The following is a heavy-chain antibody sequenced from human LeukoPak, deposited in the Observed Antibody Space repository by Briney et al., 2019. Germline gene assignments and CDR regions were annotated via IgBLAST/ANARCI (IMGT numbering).Heavy chain of an antibody. CDR3: ARGSYDSSGYYPYYFDY. Sequence: SETLSLTCTLSGGSLSSYYWSWIRQPAGKGLEWIGRIYTSGSTNYNPSLTSRVTMSVDTSKNQFSLKLSSVTAADTAVYYCARGSYDSSGYYPYYFDYWGQGTLVTVAS. CDR1: GGSLSSYY. D-gene: IGHD3-22*01. CDR2: IYTSGST. J-gene: IGHJ4*02. V-gene: IGHV4-4*07.